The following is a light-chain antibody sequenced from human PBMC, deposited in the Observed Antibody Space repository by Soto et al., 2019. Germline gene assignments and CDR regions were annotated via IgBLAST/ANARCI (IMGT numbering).Light chain of an antibody. CDR1: QRVGGNY. V-gene: IGKV3-20*01. CDR2: DAS. Sequence: ELVLTQSPVTLSLSPGERATLSCRASQRVGGNYLAWYQQKRGQSPRLLIYDASSRATDIPDRFSGSGSGTDFTLTINKVEPEDFAVYYCQQYGSRTWTFGQGTKLEMK. CDR3: QQYGSRTWT. J-gene: IGKJ1*01.